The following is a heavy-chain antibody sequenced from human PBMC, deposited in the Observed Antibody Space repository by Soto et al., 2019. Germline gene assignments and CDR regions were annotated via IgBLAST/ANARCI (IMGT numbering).Heavy chain of an antibody. V-gene: IGHV1-46*01. D-gene: IGHD3-3*01. CDR1: GYTFTSYY. Sequence: ASVKVSCKASGYTFTSYYMHWVRQAPGQGLEWMGLINPSGGSTSYAQNFQGRVTMTRDTSTSTVYMEVRSLTSEDTAVYYCARAGLRFLEWPPTPCFDCWGQGSMVTVSS. CDR3: ARAGLRFLEWPPTPCFDC. J-gene: IGHJ4*02. CDR2: INPSGGST.